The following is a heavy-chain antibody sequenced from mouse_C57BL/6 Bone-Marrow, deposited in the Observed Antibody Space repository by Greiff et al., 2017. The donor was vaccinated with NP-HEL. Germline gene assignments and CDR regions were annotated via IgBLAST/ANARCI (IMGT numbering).Heavy chain of an antibody. CDR1: GYTFTSYW. D-gene: IGHD6-5*01. CDR2: IHPSDSDT. CDR3: AMPYWGY. Sequence: VQLQQPGAELVKPGASVKVSCKASGYTFTSYWMHWVKQRPGQGLEWIGRIHPSDSDTNYNQKFKGKATLPVDKSSRTAYMELHSLTSEDSAGYYCAMPYWGYWGQGTTLTVSS. J-gene: IGHJ2*01. V-gene: IGHV1-74*01.